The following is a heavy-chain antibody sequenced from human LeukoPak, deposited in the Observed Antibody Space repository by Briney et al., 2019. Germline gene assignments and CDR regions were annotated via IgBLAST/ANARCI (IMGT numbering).Heavy chain of an antibody. J-gene: IGHJ4*02. CDR2: IKSKGDGETI. V-gene: IGHV3-15*01. CDR3: TTDLGLTMIRGVIVY. Sequence: GGSLRLSCGASGFTFTNAWMSWVRQAPGKGLEWFGRIKSKGDGETIDNAAPVKGRFTMSRDDSKATLYLQMNSLKAEDTAVYYCTTDLGLTMIRGVIVYWGQGALVTVSS. D-gene: IGHD3-10*01. CDR1: GFTFTNAW.